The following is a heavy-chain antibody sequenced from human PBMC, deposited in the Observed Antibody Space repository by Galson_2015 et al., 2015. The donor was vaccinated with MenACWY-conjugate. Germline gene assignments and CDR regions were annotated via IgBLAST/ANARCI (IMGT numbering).Heavy chain of an antibody. Sequence: SETLSLTCTVSGGSVSSSSYYWGWIRQPPGKGLEWIGTIYYGGSTYYNPSLKSRVTISVDTSKNQFSLKLSSVTAADTAVYYCARQEGSAYDYWGQGTLVTVSS. CDR1: GGSVSSSSYY. CDR2: IYYGGST. J-gene: IGHJ4*02. CDR3: ARQEGSAYDY. D-gene: IGHD2-2*01. V-gene: IGHV4-39*01.